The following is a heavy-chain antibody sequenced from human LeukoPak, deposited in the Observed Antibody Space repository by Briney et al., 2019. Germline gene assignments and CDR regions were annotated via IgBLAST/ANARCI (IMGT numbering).Heavy chain of an antibody. Sequence: GGSLRLSCAASGFTFTDYYMTWIRQAPGKGLEWVAFIRYDGSNKYYADSVRGRFTISRDNSKNTLYLQMNSLRAEDTAVYYCAKVRSEDTAGYFDYWGQGTLVTVSS. J-gene: IGHJ4*02. V-gene: IGHV3-30*02. D-gene: IGHD5-18*01. CDR1: GFTFTDYY. CDR2: IRYDGSNK. CDR3: AKVRSEDTAGYFDY.